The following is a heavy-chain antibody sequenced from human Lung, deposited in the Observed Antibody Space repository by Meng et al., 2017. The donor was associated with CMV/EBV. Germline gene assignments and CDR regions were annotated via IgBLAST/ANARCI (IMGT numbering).Heavy chain of an antibody. Sequence: LXCAVSGGFISSSSWWSWVRQPPGKGLEWIGEIHHSGRTKYNPSLKSRVIISVDKSKNQFTLNLSSVTAADTAVYFCAREYCSATSCYLVASGGMDVWXQGTXVTGSS. CDR2: IHHSGRT. D-gene: IGHD2-2*01. CDR1: GGFISSSSW. J-gene: IGHJ6*02. CDR3: AREYCSATSCYLVASGGMDV. V-gene: IGHV4-4*01.